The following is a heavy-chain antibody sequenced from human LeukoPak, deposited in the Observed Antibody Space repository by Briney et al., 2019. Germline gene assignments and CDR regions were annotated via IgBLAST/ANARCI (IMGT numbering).Heavy chain of an antibody. CDR2: ISSSSRII. CDR1: GLTVSAYS. V-gene: IGHV3-48*01. J-gene: IGHJ3*02. D-gene: IGHD3-16*01. Sequence: GGSLRLSCVTSGLTVSAYSMNWVRQGPGKGREWGSYISSSSRIIYYADSVKGRFTISRDNAKNSLYLQMNSLRAEDTAVYSCAPSQGGATDAFDIWGQGTMVTVSS. CDR3: APSQGGATDAFDI.